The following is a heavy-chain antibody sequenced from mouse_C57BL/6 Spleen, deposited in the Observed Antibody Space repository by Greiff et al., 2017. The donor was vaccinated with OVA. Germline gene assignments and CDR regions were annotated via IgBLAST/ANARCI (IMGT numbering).Heavy chain of an antibody. V-gene: IGHV1-9*01. Sequence: QVQLLQSGAELMKPGASVKLSCKATGYTFTGYWIQWVKQRPGHGLEWIGEILPGSGSTNYNAKFKGKATLTADTSSNTAYLQHSSLTTEDSAIYDCAILDGNYESYFDYWGQGTTLTVSS. CDR3: AILDGNYESYFDY. CDR2: ILPGSGST. D-gene: IGHD2-1*01. J-gene: IGHJ2*01. CDR1: GYTFTGYW.